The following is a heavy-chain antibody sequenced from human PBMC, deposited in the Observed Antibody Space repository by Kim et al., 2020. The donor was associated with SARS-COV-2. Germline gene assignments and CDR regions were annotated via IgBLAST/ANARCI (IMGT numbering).Heavy chain of an antibody. CDR1: GGSISSSNW. J-gene: IGHJ6*02. CDR3: ARVKDSSSWYLYYYYGMDV. CDR2: IYHSGST. D-gene: IGHD6-13*01. V-gene: IGHV4-4*02. Sequence: SETLSLTCAVSGGSISSSNWWSWVRQPPGKGLEWIGEIYHSGSTNYNPSLKSRVTISVDKSKNQFSPKLSSVTAADTAVYYCARVKDSSSWYLYYYYGMDVWGQGTTVTVSS.